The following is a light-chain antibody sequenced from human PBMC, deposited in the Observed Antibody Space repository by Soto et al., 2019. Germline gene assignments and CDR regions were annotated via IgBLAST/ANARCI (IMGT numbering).Light chain of an antibody. V-gene: IGKV1-17*01. CDR2: AAS. CDR1: QDISND. CDR3: LQHNAYPLT. Sequence: DIQMTQSPSSLSASVGDRVIITCRASQDISNDLGWYQQKPGRAPKRLIFAASSMQSGVPSRFSGSGSGTDFTLTINSLQPEDFATDYCLQHNAYPLTFGGGTRVEIK. J-gene: IGKJ4*01.